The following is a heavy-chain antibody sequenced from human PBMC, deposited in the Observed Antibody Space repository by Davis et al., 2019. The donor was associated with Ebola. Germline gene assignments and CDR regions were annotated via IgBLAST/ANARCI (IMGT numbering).Heavy chain of an antibody. D-gene: IGHD4/OR15-4a*01. J-gene: IGHJ4*02. CDR1: GFNFRSYW. Sequence: GGSLRLSCAASGFNFRSYWMGWVRQAPGKGLEWVANINQDGSEPKYVDSVKGRFTISRDNAKNSLYLQMNSLRVDDTAVYFCARDGPNYGVDYWGQGTLVTVSA. CDR2: INQDGSEP. CDR3: ARDGPNYGVDY. V-gene: IGHV3-7*03.